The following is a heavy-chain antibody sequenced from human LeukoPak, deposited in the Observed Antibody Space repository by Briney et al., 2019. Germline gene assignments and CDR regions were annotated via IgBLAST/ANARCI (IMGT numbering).Heavy chain of an antibody. CDR2: ISASGDTV. CDR3: ARDGPPDY. Sequence: QPGGSLRLSCAASEFTFRSYEMNWVRQAPGKGREWVSYISASGDTVDYAESVKGRITISRDHAKNSLYLQMDSLRAEDTAIYYCARDGPPDYWGQGTLVSVSS. J-gene: IGHJ4*02. CDR1: EFTFRSYE. V-gene: IGHV3-48*03.